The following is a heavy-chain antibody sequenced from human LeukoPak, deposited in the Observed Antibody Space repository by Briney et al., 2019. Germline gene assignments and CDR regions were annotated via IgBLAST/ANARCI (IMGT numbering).Heavy chain of an antibody. D-gene: IGHD5-24*01. CDR3: ARDEMATIGRALDY. CDR1: GGSFRGYY. J-gene: IGHJ4*02. CDR2: INHSGST. V-gene: IGHV4-34*01. Sequence: MPSETLSLTCAVYGGSFRGYYWSWIRQPPGKGLEWIGEINHSGSTNYNPSLKSRVTISVDTSKNQFSLKLSSVTAADTAVYYCARDEMATIGRALDYWGQGTLVTVSS.